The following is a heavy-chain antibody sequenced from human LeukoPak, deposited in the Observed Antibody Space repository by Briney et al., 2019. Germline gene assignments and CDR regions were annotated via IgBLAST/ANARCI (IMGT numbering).Heavy chain of an antibody. D-gene: IGHD6-6*01. CDR2: IIPIFGTA. Sequence: SVKVSCKASGGTFSSYAISWVRQAPGQGLEWVGGIIPIFGTANYAQKFQGRVTITTDESTSTAYMELSSLRSEDTAVYYCARDLDDGYSSSHWFDPWGQGTLVTVSS. V-gene: IGHV1-69*05. CDR1: GGTFSSYA. CDR3: ARDLDDGYSSSHWFDP. J-gene: IGHJ5*02.